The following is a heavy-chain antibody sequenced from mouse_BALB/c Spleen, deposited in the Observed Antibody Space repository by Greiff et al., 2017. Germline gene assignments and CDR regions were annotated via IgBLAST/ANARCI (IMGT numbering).Heavy chain of an antibody. CDR2: INPSNGRT. Sequence: QVQLQQPGAELVKPGASVKLSCKASGYTFTSYWMHWVKQRPGQGLEWIGEINPSNGRTYYNEKFKSKATLTVDKSSSTAYMQLSSLTSEDSAVYYCAVNYYGSSYLYYYAMDDWGQGTSVTVSS. J-gene: IGHJ4*01. V-gene: IGHV1S81*02. CDR3: AVNYYGSSYLYYYAMDD. CDR1: GYTFTSYW. D-gene: IGHD1-1*01.